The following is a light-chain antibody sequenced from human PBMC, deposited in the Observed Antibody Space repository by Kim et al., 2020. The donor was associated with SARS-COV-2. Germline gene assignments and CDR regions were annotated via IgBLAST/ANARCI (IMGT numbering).Light chain of an antibody. V-gene: IGKV3-11*01. CDR1: QSVSRS. Sequence: WSPGERATLSCRASQSVSRSLAWYQQKPGQAPRLLIYAASNRATGIPARFIGSGSGTDFTPTITSLEPEDFAVYYCQQRGNWPLTFGGGTKVDIK. J-gene: IGKJ4*01. CDR3: QQRGNWPLT. CDR2: AAS.